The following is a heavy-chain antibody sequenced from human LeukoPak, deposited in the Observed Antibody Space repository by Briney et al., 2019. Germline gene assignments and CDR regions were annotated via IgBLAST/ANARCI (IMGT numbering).Heavy chain of an antibody. CDR1: GGSISSSSYY. J-gene: IGHJ3*02. CDR3: ARGRITIFGVVTRDAFDI. Sequence: PSETLSLTCTVSGGSISSSSYYWGWIRQPPGKGLEWIGEINHSGSTNYNPSLKSRVTISVDTSKNQFSLKLSSVTAADTAVYYCARGRITIFGVVTRDAFDIWGQGTMVTVSS. V-gene: IGHV4-39*07. CDR2: INHSGST. D-gene: IGHD3-3*01.